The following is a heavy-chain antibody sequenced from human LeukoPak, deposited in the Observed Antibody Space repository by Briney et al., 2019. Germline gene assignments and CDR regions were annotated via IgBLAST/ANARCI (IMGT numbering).Heavy chain of an antibody. J-gene: IGHJ6*03. V-gene: IGHV4-61*01. CDR1: GGSISSSSYY. CDR3: ARAAYQGIAAAYYMDV. Sequence: KPSETLSLTCTVSGGSISSSSYYWSWIRQPPGKGLEWIGYIYYGGSTNYNPSLKSRVTISVDTSKNQFSLKLSSVTAADTAVYYCARAAYQGIAAAYYMDVWGKGTTVTISS. CDR2: IYYGGST. D-gene: IGHD6-13*01.